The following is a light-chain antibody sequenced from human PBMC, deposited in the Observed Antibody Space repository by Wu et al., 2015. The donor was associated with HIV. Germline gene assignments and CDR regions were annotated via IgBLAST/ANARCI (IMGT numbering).Light chain of an antibody. J-gene: IGKJ4*01. CDR3: QQYKEWPLS. CDR2: GAS. V-gene: IGKV3D-15*01. Sequence: EIVMTQSPATLSVSPGERVTLSCRASRSVSANVAWYQHKAGQSPRLLIYGASTRATGIPVRFSGSGSETEFTLTINNLQSEDCAVYYCQQYKEWPLSFGGMTKVEIK. CDR1: RSVSAN.